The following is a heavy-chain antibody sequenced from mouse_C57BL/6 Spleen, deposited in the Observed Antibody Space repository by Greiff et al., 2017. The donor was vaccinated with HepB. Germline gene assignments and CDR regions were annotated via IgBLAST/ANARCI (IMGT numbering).Heavy chain of an antibody. D-gene: IGHD2-4*01. Sequence: QVQLQQSGAELVKPGASVKMSCKASGYTFTSYWITWVKQRPGQGLEWIGDIYPGSGSTNYNEKFKSKATLTVDTSSSTAYMQLSSLTSEDSAVYYCAREGYYDYDDGEAMDYWGQGTSVTVSS. CDR2: IYPGSGST. J-gene: IGHJ4*01. CDR1: GYTFTSYW. CDR3: AREGYYDYDDGEAMDY. V-gene: IGHV1-55*01.